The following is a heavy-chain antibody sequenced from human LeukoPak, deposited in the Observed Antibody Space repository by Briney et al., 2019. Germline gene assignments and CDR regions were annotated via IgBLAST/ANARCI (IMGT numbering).Heavy chain of an antibody. CDR1: GFTVSSNY. Sequence: QSGGSLRLSCAASGFTVSSNYMSWVRQAPGKGLEWVSVIYTGGTYYADAVKGRFTVSRDTSRNTLYLQMNSLRAEDTAVYYCARDPGYNWQDGGVGYYFDYWGQGTLVTVSS. D-gene: IGHD1-20*01. CDR3: ARDPGYNWQDGGVGYYFDY. V-gene: IGHV3-53*01. J-gene: IGHJ4*02. CDR2: IYTGGT.